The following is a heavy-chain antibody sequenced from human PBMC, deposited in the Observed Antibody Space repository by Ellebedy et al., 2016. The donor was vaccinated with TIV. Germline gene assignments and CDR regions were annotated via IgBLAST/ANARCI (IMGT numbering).Heavy chain of an antibody. CDR2: INASGTT. J-gene: IGHJ4*02. D-gene: IGHD2-21*01. Sequence: MPSETLSLTCAVYGGSLSGYFWGWIRQPPGKGLEWIGEINASGTTNYNPSLKTRVTISVDTPKKQLSLRLTSVTAADTAVYYCARIDPWQPIDDWGQGILVTVSS. CDR3: ARIDPWQPIDD. V-gene: IGHV4-34*01. CDR1: GGSLSGYF.